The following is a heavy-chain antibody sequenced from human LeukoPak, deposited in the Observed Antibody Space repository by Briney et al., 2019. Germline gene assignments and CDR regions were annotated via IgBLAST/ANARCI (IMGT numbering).Heavy chain of an antibody. CDR3: ARGVYAGSGY. J-gene: IGHJ4*02. V-gene: IGHV4-59*01. CDR2: VFYRGNT. CDR1: GDSISNNY. D-gene: IGHD2-8*01. Sequence: PSETLSLTCTVSGDSISNNYWSWIRQSPGKGLEWIGNVFYRGNTNYNPSLKSRVTISVDTFKNQFSLKLNSVTAADTAVYYCARGVYAGSGYWGQGALVTVSS.